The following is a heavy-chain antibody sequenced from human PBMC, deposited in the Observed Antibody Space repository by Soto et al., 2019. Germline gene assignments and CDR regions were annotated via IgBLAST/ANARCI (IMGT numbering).Heavy chain of an antibody. CDR3: ARNGDSSDYRGWFDP. Sequence: EVQLVESGGGLVQPGGSLRLSFAASGFTVSSNYMSWVRQAPGKGLEWVSVIYSGGTTYYADSVKGRFTISRDNSKTPLYLQMTSLRAEDTAVYYCARNGDSSDYRGWFDPWGQGTLVTVSS. J-gene: IGHJ5*02. CDR2: IYSGGTT. V-gene: IGHV3-66*01. D-gene: IGHD3-22*01. CDR1: GFTVSSNY.